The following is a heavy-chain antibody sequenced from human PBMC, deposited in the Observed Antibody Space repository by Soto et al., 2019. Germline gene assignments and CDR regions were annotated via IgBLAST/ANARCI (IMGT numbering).Heavy chain of an antibody. Sequence: EVQLVESGGGLVKPGGSLRLSCAASGFTFSSYSMNWVRQAPGKGLEWVSSISSSSSYIYYADSVKGRFTISRDNAKNSLYLQMNSLRAEDTAVYHCARVSHGILWWYAFDIWGQGTMVTVSS. D-gene: IGHD2-21*01. J-gene: IGHJ3*02. CDR2: ISSSSSYI. V-gene: IGHV3-21*01. CDR3: ARVSHGILWWYAFDI. CDR1: GFTFSSYS.